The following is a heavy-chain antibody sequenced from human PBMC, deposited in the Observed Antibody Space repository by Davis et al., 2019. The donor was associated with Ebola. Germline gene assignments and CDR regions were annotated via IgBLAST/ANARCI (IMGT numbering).Heavy chain of an antibody. D-gene: IGHD3-22*01. CDR1: GYTFTGYY. CDR2: INPNSGGT. Sequence: ASVKVSCKTSGYTFTGYYIHWVRQAPGQGLEWMGWINPNSGGTDFAQKFQGRVTMTRDTSIRTAYMELNRLTSDDTAVYYCARGRERISGVAVIITPFDYWGQGVLVTVSS. J-gene: IGHJ4*02. CDR3: ARGRERISGVAVIITPFDY. V-gene: IGHV1-2*02.